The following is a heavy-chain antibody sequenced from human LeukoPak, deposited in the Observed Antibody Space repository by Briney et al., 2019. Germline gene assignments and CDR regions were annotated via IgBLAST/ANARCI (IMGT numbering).Heavy chain of an antibody. J-gene: IGHJ4*02. Sequence: GGSLRLSCAASGFTFSSYAMSWVRQAPGKGLEWVSAISGSGGSTYYADSVKGRFTISRDNSKNTLYLQMNSLRAEDTAVYYCAKCVRYYYDSSGYYFGYWGQGTLVTVSS. CDR3: AKCVRYYYDSSGYYFGY. D-gene: IGHD3-22*01. V-gene: IGHV3-23*01. CDR2: ISGSGGST. CDR1: GFTFSSYA.